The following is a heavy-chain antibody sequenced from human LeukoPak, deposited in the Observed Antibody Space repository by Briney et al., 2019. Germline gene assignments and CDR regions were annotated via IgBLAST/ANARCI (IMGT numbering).Heavy chain of an antibody. V-gene: IGHV4-34*01. CDR2: INHSGST. D-gene: IGHD2-15*01. CDR1: GGSFSGYY. Sequence: PSETLSLTCAVYGGSFSGYYWSWIRQPPGKGLEWIGEINHSGSTNYNPSLKSRVTISVDTFKNQFSLKLSSVTAADTAVYYCARAYCSGGSCYPFDYWGQGTLVTVSS. CDR3: ARAYCSGGSCYPFDY. J-gene: IGHJ4*02.